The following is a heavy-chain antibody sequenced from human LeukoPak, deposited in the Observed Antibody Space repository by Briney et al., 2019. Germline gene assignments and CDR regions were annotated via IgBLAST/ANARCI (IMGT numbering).Heavy chain of an antibody. J-gene: IGHJ4*02. D-gene: IGHD3-10*01. CDR3: ARPSRKFYGSGTYLSFDY. CDR1: GFTFRNYG. V-gene: IGHV3-30*02. CDR2: IQYDGSNK. Sequence: PGGSLRLSCEAPGFTFRNYGMQWFRQAPAKGLEGFEFIQYDGSNKYYGDSVKGRFTISRDNSKDTLYLQMNSLKAEDTAVYYCARPSRKFYGSGTYLSFDYWGQGTLVTVSS.